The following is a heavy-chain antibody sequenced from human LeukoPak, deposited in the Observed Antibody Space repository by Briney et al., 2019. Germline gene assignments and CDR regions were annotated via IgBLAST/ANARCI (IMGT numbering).Heavy chain of an antibody. Sequence: SETLSLTCTVSGGSITIHYWSWIRQPAGKGLEWIGRIYTSGSTNYNPSLKSRVTMSVDTSKNQFSLKLTSVNAADTAVYYCARAGYYDTWFDPWGQGTLVTVSS. CDR1: GGSITIHY. J-gene: IGHJ5*02. CDR2: IYTSGST. D-gene: IGHD3-22*01. CDR3: ARAGYYDTWFDP. V-gene: IGHV4-4*07.